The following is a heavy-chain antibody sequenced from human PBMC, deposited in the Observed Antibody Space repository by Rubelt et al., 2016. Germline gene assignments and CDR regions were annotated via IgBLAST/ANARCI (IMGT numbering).Heavy chain of an antibody. CDR1: GYTFTSYA. CDR3: ASMYSSSWYRGWFDP. V-gene: IGHV1-18*01. Sequence: QVQLVQSGAEVKKPGASVKVSCKASGYTFTSYAMHWVRQAPGQGLEWMGWISAYNGTTNYAQKLQGRGTMTTDTSTSTAYMELRSLRSDDTAVYYCASMYSSSWYRGWFDPWGQGTLVTVSS. D-gene: IGHD6-13*01. J-gene: IGHJ5*02. CDR2: ISAYNGTT.